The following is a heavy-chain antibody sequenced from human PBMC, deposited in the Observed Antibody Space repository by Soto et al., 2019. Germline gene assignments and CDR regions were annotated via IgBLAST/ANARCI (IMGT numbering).Heavy chain of an antibody. D-gene: IGHD5-18*01. V-gene: IGHV3-53*01. CDR2: IYSRGST. CDR3: ARGYSYTQPVFDY. Sequence: PGGSLRLSCPSSGSTARNNYMTLVRQAPGKGLERLSFIYSRGSTYYADSVEGRFTISRDNFKNTLYLQMKSLRAEDTAVYYCARGYSYTQPVFDYWGLGTLVTVS. J-gene: IGHJ4*02. CDR1: GSTARNNY.